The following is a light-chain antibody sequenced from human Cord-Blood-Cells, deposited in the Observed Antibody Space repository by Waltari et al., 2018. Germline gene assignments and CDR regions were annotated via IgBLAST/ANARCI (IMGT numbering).Light chain of an antibody. J-gene: IGKJ1*01. V-gene: IGKV4-1*01. CDR3: QQYYSTPPT. CDR2: WAS. Sequence: DIVMTQSPDSLAVSLGERDTINCKSSQSVLYSSNNKNYLAWYQQKPGQPPKLLIYWASTRESGFPDRFSGSGSGTDFTLTISSLQAEDVAVYYCQQYYSTPPTFGQGTKVEIK. CDR1: QSVLYSSNNKNY.